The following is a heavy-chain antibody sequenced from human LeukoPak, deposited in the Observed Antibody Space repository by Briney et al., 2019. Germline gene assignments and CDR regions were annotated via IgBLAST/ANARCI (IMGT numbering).Heavy chain of an antibody. Sequence: SVKVSCKASGGTFSSYAISWVRQAPGQGLEWMGGIILIFGTANYAQKFQGRVTITADESTNTAYMELSSLRSEDTAVYYCARGGYYYDSSGYFDYWGQGTLVTVSS. J-gene: IGHJ4*02. CDR2: IILIFGTA. CDR1: GGTFSSYA. V-gene: IGHV1-69*13. D-gene: IGHD3-22*01. CDR3: ARGGYYYDSSGYFDY.